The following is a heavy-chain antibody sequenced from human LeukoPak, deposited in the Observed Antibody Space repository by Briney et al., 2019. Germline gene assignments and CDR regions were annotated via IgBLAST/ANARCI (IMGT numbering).Heavy chain of an antibody. J-gene: IGHJ5*02. D-gene: IGHD6-13*01. V-gene: IGHV1-24*01. CDR1: GYTLTELS. CDR2: FDPEDGET. CDR3: ATTPRRGYLSSSWEVRYNWFDP. Sequence: ASVKVSCKVSGYTLTELSMHWVRQAPGKGLEWMGGFDPEDGETIYAQKFQGRVTMTEDTSTDTAYMELSSLRSEDTAVYYCATTPRRGYLSSSWEVRYNWFDPWGQGTLVTVSS.